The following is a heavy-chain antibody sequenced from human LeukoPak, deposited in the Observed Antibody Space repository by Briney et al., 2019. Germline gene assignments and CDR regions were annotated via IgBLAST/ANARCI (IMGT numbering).Heavy chain of an antibody. CDR1: GYSFTGYY. D-gene: IGHD1-26*01. CDR3: SRDDLRGFDY. J-gene: IGHJ4*02. V-gene: IGHV1-2*02. Sequence: ASVKVSCKASGYSFTGYYLHWVRQAPGQGLEWMGWINPNSGDTNCAQDFQGRVTMTRDTSISTAYMELSRLRSDDTAVYYCSRDDLRGFDYWGQGTLVTVSS. CDR2: INPNSGDT.